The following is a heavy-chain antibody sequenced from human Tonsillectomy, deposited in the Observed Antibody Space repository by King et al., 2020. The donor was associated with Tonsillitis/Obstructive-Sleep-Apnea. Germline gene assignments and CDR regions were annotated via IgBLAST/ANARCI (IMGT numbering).Heavy chain of an antibody. J-gene: IGHJ6*03. CDR2: IYPGDSDT. CDR3: ARHDVMGGYENSYYLDV. CDR1: GYSFTNYW. D-gene: IGHD5-12*01. V-gene: IGHV5-51*01. Sequence: VQLVESGAEVKKPGESLKISCKGSGYSFTNYWIGWVRQMPGKGLEWMGIIYPGDSDTIYSPSFQDQVTISAVKSISAAYLQWSSLKASDTAMYYCARHDVMGGYENSYYLDVWGKGTTVTVSS.